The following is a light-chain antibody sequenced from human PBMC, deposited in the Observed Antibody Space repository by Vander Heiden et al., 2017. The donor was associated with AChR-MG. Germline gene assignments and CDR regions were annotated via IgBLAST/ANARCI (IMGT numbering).Light chain of an antibody. CDR1: QRISNY. CDR2: AAS. J-gene: IGKJ3*01. V-gene: IGKV1-27*01. CDR3: QKYYSAPFT. Sequence: DIQMTQSPSSLSASVGDRVTITCRASQRISNYLAWYQQKPGKVPKLLIYAASTLQSGVPSRFSGSGSGTDFTLTISSLQPEDVATYYCQKYYSAPFTFGHGTRVDIK.